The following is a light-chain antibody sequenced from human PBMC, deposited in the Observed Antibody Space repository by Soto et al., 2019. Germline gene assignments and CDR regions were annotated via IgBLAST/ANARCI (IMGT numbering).Light chain of an antibody. CDR1: NIGSKS. CDR2: YDS. J-gene: IGLJ2*01. V-gene: IGLV3-21*04. CDR3: QVWDNTSDHVV. Sequence: SYELTQPPSVSVAPGKTARITCGGTNIGSKSVHWYQQKPGQAPVLVIYYDSDRPSGIPERFSGSNSGNTATLTISRVEAGDEADYYCQVWDNTSDHVVFGGGTQLTVL.